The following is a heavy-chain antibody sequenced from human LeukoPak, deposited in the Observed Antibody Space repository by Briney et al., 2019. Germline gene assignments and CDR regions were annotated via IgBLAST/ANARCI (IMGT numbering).Heavy chain of an antibody. Sequence: PGGSLRLSRAASGFTFSSYWIHWVRQAPGKGLVWVSRVTSDGSSTSYADSVKGRFTISRDNAKNTLYLQMNSLRVEDTAVYYCAREDGGFDYWGQGTLVTVSS. J-gene: IGHJ4*02. CDR3: AREDGGFDY. V-gene: IGHV3-74*01. D-gene: IGHD4-23*01. CDR1: GFTFSSYW. CDR2: VTSDGSST.